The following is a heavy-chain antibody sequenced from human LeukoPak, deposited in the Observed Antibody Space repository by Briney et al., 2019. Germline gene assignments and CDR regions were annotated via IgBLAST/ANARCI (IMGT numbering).Heavy chain of an antibody. CDR2: ISSSCSYI. CDR1: GFTFSSYS. Sequence: PGGSLRLSCAASGFTFSSYSMNWVRQAPGKGLEWVSSISSSCSYIYYADSVKGRFTISRDNAKNSLYLQMNSLRAEGTAVYYCARDRGGSYYDAFDIWGQGTMVTVSS. J-gene: IGHJ3*02. D-gene: IGHD1-26*01. V-gene: IGHV3-21*01. CDR3: ARDRGGSYYDAFDI.